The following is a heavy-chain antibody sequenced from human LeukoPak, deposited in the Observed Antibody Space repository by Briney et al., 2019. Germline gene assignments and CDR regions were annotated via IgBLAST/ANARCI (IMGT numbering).Heavy chain of an antibody. CDR2: ISSSSSYI. CDR3: ARGLWFGESQNIQIDY. V-gene: IGHV3-21*01. Sequence: GGSLRLSCAASGFTFSSYSMNWVRQAPGKGLEWVSSISSSSSYIYYADSVKGRFTISRDNAKNSLYLQMNSLRAEDTAVYYCARGLWFGESQNIQIDYWGQGTLVTVSS. CDR1: GFTFSSYS. D-gene: IGHD3-10*01. J-gene: IGHJ4*02.